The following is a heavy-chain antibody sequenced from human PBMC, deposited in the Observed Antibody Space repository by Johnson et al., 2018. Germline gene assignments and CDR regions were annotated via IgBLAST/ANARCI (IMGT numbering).Heavy chain of an antibody. D-gene: IGHD2-2*01. CDR2: MNPNSGNI. V-gene: IGHV1-8*01. CDR3: ERGLFMSSDAWDV. CDR1: GYTFTNYD. Sequence: QVQLVQSGAEVKKPGASVKVSCKASGYTFTNYDINWVRQAPGQGLEWMGWMNPNSGNIGYAQKFQGRVTMTRKTSISTAYMELTSLRSEETAVYYCERGLFMSSDAWDVWGQGTMGTVSS. J-gene: IGHJ3*01.